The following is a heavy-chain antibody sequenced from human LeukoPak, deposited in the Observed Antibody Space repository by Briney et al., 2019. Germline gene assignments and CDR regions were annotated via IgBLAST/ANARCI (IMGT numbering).Heavy chain of an antibody. J-gene: IGHJ6*03. Sequence: SETLSLTCSESGDSISSSSYYWGWIRQPPGKGLDGIGNIYFYGNTYYNPSVEIRLTRSIYTAKNQFSLQLTSVSGADTAVYFCARDSHYTTASNYSYYYTNVWGKGTTLTV. CDR2: IYFYGNT. CDR1: GDSISSSSYY. V-gene: IGHV4-39*07. CDR3: ARDSHYTTASNYSYYYTNV. D-gene: IGHD2-2*02.